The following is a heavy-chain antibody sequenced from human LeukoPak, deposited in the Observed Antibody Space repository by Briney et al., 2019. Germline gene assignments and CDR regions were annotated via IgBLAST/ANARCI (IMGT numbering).Heavy chain of an antibody. D-gene: IGHD6-19*01. V-gene: IGHV4-59*12. J-gene: IGHJ1*01. CDR1: GVSINSDY. CDR3: AKWTQLSDSSGHGYFHH. CDR2: IYYSGSST. Sequence: SETLSLTCTVSGVSINSDYWSWVRQPPGKGLEWIGYIYYSGSSTYYHPSLKTRVTISLDTSENQFSLQLNSVTAADTALYSCAKWTQLSDSSGHGYFHHWGQGTLVTVSS.